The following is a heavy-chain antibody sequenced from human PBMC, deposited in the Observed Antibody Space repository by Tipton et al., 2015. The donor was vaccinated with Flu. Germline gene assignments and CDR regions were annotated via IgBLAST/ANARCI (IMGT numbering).Heavy chain of an antibody. J-gene: IGHJ3*02. CDR1: GFTFDDYA. D-gene: IGHD2-2*02. CDR3: AKRYCSRTTCYIPDALAI. V-gene: IGHV3-9*01. Sequence: SLRLSCAGSGFTFDDYAMHWVRQAPGKGLEWVSGISWMTGSIDYADSVKGRFTISRDNAKNSLYLQMNSLRTEDTAFYYCAKRYCSRTTCYIPDALAIWGQGTRVTVSS. CDR2: ISWMTGSI.